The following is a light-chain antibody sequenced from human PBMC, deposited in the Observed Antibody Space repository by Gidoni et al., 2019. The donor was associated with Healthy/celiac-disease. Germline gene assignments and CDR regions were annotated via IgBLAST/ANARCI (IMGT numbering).Light chain of an antibody. CDR1: SSDVGGYNY. J-gene: IGLJ2*01. CDR3: SSYTSSSTPVV. V-gene: IGLV2-14*01. Sequence: QSALTQPASVSGSPGQSITISCNGTSSDVGGYNYVSWYQKHPGKAPKLMIYEVSNRPSGVSNRFSGSKSGNSASLTISALQADDEADYYCSSYTSSSTPVVFGVGTKLTFL. CDR2: EVS.